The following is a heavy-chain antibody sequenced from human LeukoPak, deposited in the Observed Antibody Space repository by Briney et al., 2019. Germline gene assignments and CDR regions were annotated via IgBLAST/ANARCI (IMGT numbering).Heavy chain of an antibody. D-gene: IGHD6-13*01. J-gene: IGHJ4*02. CDR3: AKDLPIAAAGMGLGTYYFDY. CDR1: GFTFSSYA. Sequence: GGSLRLSCAASGFTFSSYATSWVRQAPGKGLEWVSAISGSGGSTYYADSVKGRFTISRDNSKSTLYLQMNSLRAEDTAVYYCAKDLPIAAAGMGLGTYYFDYWGQGTLVTVSS. CDR2: ISGSGGST. V-gene: IGHV3-23*01.